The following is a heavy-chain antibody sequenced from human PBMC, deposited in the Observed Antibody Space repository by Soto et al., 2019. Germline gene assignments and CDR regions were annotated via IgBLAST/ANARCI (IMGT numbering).Heavy chain of an antibody. CDR1: GFTFSSYW. J-gene: IGHJ6*02. CDR3: ARGSGWYDYYYYGMDV. CDR2: INSDRSST. Sequence: EVQLVESGGGLVQPGGSLRLSCAASGFTFSSYWMHWVRQAPGKGLVWVSRINSDRSSTSYADSVKGRFTISRDNAKNTLYLQMNSLRAEDTAVYYCARGSGWYDYYYYGMDVWGQGTTVTVSS. D-gene: IGHD6-19*01. V-gene: IGHV3-74*01.